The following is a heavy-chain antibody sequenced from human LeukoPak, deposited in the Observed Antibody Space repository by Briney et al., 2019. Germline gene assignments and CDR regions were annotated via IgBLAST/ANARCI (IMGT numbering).Heavy chain of an antibody. CDR3: AREFDGSASGAGY. J-gene: IGHJ4*02. CDR2: MSSSSGLI. V-gene: IGHV3-21*01. CDR1: GFTFSRYS. D-gene: IGHD1-26*01. Sequence: GGSLRLPCAASGFTFSRYSTNWVRQAPGKGLEWVSSMSSSSGLIYYGDSVKGRFTVSRDNAKRSLYLQMNSLRADDTAVYYCAREFDGSASGAGYWGQGTLVTVSS.